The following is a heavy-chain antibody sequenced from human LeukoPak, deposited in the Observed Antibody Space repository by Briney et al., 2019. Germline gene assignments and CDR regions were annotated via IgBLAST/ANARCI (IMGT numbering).Heavy chain of an antibody. D-gene: IGHD1-26*01. CDR1: GYTFTSYD. CDR3: ARGGWEIRQGIDY. J-gene: IGHJ4*02. Sequence: ASVKVSCKASGYTFTSYDINWVRQAPGQGLEWMGWMNPNSGSTGYAQKFQGRVTITRNTSITTAYMELSSLRSEDTAVYYCARGGWEIRQGIDYWGQGTLVTVSS. V-gene: IGHV1-8*03. CDR2: MNPNSGST.